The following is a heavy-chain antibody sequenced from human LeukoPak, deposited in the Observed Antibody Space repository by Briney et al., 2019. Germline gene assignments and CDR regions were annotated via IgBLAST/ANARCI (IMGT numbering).Heavy chain of an antibody. CDR2: ISSSSSSYI. CDR1: GFTFSSYS. D-gene: IGHD2-2*01. CDR3: ARDPSYCSSTSCYVGSPLYYYYPMDV. V-gene: IGHV3-21*01. J-gene: IGHJ6*02. Sequence: PGGSLRLSCAASGFTFSSYSMNWVRQAPGKGLEWVSSISSSSSSYIYYADSVKGRFTISRDNSENTLYLQMNSLRAEDTAVYYCARDPSYCSSTSCYVGSPLYYYYPMDVWGQGTTVTVSS.